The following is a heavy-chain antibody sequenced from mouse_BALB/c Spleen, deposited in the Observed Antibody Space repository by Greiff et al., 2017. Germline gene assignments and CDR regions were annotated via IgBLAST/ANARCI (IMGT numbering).Heavy chain of an antibody. Sequence: EVQGVESGPGLVKPSQSLSLTCTVTGYSITSDYAWNWIRQFPGNKLEWMGYISYSGSTSYNPSLKSRISITRDTSKNQFFLQLNSVTTEDTATYYCARGNFYYGSSYAMDYWGQGTSVTVSS. J-gene: IGHJ4*01. CDR3: ARGNFYYGSSYAMDY. CDR2: ISYSGST. V-gene: IGHV3-2*02. D-gene: IGHD1-1*01. CDR1: GYSITSDYA.